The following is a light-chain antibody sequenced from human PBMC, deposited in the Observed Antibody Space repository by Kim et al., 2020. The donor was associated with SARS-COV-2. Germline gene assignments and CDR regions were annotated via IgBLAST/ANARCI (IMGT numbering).Light chain of an antibody. CDR1: KLGDKY. Sequence: VSPGQTASITCSGDKLGDKYACWYQQKPGQSPVLVIYQDTKRPSGIPERFSGSNSGNTATLTISGTQAMDEADYYCQAWDSSTEVFGGGTQLTVL. CDR3: QAWDSSTEV. CDR2: QDT. V-gene: IGLV3-1*01. J-gene: IGLJ3*02.